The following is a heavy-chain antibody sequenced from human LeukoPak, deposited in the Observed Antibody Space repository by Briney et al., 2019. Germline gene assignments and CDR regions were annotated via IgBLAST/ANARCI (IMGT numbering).Heavy chain of an antibody. CDR2: ISYDGSNK. CDR3: AKDGEGYSSGPDPYYFDY. J-gene: IGHJ4*02. Sequence: GGSLRLSCAASGFTFSSYGMHWVRQAPGKGLEWVAVISYDGSNKYYADSVKGRFTISRDNSKNTLYLQMNSLRAEDTAVYYCAKDGEGYSSGPDPYYFDYWGQGTLVTVSS. CDR1: GFTFSSYG. D-gene: IGHD6-19*01. V-gene: IGHV3-30*18.